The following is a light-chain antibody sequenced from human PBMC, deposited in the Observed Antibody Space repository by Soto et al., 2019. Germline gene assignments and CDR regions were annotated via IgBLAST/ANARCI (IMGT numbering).Light chain of an antibody. CDR2: EVS. Sequence: QSALTQPASVSGSPGQSIAISCTGTNSDVGAYNYVSWYQQHPGKAPKLVIHEVSNRPSGVSDRFSGSKSGNTATLTISGLQADDEADYYCSSHTTYSTRVFGTGTKVTV. CDR1: NSDVGAYNY. V-gene: IGLV2-14*01. CDR3: SSHTTYSTRV. J-gene: IGLJ1*01.